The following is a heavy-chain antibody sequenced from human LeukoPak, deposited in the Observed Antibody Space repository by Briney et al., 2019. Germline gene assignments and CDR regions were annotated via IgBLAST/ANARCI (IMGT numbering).Heavy chain of an antibody. D-gene: IGHD2-2*01. CDR3: AKDNQRAYIVVVPAAFDY. V-gene: IGHV1-69*05. J-gene: IGHJ4*02. Sequence: SVKVSCKASGGTFSSYAISWVRQAPGQGLEWMGGIIPIFGTANYAQKFQGRVTMTTDTSTSTAYMELRSLRSDDTAVYYCAKDNQRAYIVVVPAAFDYWGQGTLVTVSS. CDR1: GGTFSSYA. CDR2: IIPIFGTA.